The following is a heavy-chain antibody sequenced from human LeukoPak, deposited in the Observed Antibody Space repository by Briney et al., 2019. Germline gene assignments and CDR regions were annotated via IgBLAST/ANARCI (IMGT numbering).Heavy chain of an antibody. Sequence: PSETLSLTCTVSGGSISSSSYYWGWIRQPPGKGLEWIGSLYYSGSTYYNPSLKSRVTISVDTSKNQFSLKLSSVTAADTAVYYCAICYGANEGSFDYWGQGTLVTVSS. CDR2: LYYSGST. CDR3: AICYGANEGSFDY. D-gene: IGHD4-17*01. V-gene: IGHV4-39*01. CDR1: GGSISSSSYY. J-gene: IGHJ4*02.